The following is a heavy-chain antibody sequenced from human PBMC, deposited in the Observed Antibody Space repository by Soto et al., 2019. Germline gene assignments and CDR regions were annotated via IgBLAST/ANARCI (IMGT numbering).Heavy chain of an antibody. J-gene: IGHJ4*02. D-gene: IGHD2-15*01. Sequence: GGSLRLSCTTSGFTFTNYWMAWVRQAPGKGLEWLGNTKQDESETYYAGSVKGRFTISRDNSKNTLYLQMNSLRAEDTAVYYCAKYGGKVGPFYWGQGTLVTVSS. CDR3: AKYGGKVGPFY. V-gene: IGHV3-7*05. CDR1: GFTFTNYW. CDR2: TKQDESET.